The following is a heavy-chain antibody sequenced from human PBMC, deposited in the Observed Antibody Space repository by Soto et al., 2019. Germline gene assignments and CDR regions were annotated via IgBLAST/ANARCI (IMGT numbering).Heavy chain of an antibody. V-gene: IGHV3-74*01. CDR1: GFPFSTYW. CDR2: IKSDGSGT. D-gene: IGHD2-21*02. CDR3: ARGGGDSDDGNGDLGRH. J-gene: IGHJ4*02. Sequence: EVQLVESGGGLVQPGESLTLSCAASGFPFSTYWMHWVRQAPGKGLVWVSRIKSDGSGTYYADSVQDRFTISRDHARNTLYLQMNRLRVEDTAVYFCARGGGDSDDGNGDLGRHWGQGTLVTVSS.